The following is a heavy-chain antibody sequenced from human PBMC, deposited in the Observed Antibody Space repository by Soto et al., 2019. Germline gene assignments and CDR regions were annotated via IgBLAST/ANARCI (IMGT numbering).Heavy chain of an antibody. CDR1: GGSISSGGYY. V-gene: IGHV4-31*03. CDR2: IYYSGST. CDR3: ARETTVTTRGLEYYYGMDV. D-gene: IGHD4-17*01. J-gene: IGHJ6*02. Sequence: QVQLQESGPGLVKPAQTLSLTCTVSGGSISSGGYYWTWIRQHPGKGLEWIGYIYYSGSTYYNPSLKSRVTISVDTSKNRFSLRLSSVTAADTAVYYCARETTVTTRGLEYYYGMDVWGPGTTVTVSS.